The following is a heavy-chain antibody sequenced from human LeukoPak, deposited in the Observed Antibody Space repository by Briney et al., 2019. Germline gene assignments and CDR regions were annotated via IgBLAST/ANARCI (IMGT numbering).Heavy chain of an antibody. CDR2: IYYSGST. J-gene: IGHJ4*02. CDR1: GGSISSYY. CDR3: ARGLSDNLGGDYFDY. Sequence: SETLSLTCTVSGGSISSYYWSWIRQPPGKGLEWIGYIYYSGSTYYNPSLKSRVTISVDTSKNQFSLKLSSVTAADTAVYYCARGLSDNLGGDYFDYWGQGTLVTVSS. D-gene: IGHD2/OR15-2a*01. V-gene: IGHV4-59*12.